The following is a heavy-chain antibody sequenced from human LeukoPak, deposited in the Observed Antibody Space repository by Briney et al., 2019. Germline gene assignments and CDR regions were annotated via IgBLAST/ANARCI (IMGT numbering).Heavy chain of an antibody. CDR1: GGSISSSSYY. J-gene: IGHJ4*02. CDR3: ASWRSYYDILTGYYPPRAADDY. V-gene: IGHV4-39*01. CDR2: IYYSGSA. D-gene: IGHD3-9*01. Sequence: PSETLSLTCTVSGGSISSSSYYWGWIRQPPGKGLEWIGSIYYSGSAYYNPSLKSRVTISVDTSKNQFSLKLSSVTAADTAVYYCASWRSYYDILTGYYPPRAADDYWGQGTLVTVSS.